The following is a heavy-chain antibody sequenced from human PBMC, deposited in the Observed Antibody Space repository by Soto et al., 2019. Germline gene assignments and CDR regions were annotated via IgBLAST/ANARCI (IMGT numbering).Heavy chain of an antibody. D-gene: IGHD5-12*01. CDR3: ARALDGYNPNDAFDI. CDR2: VNPNSGGT. J-gene: IGHJ3*02. Sequence: GASVKVSCKASGYTFTGYYMHWVRQAPGQGLEWMGWVNPNSGGTNYAQKFQGRVTMTTDTSTSTAYMELRSLRSDDTAVYYCARALDGYNPNDAFDIWGQGTMVTVSS. CDR1: GYTFTGYY. V-gene: IGHV1-2*02.